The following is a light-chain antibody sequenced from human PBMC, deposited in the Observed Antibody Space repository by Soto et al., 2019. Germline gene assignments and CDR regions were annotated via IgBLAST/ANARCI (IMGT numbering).Light chain of an antibody. CDR2: ATS. J-gene: IGKJ4*01. V-gene: IGKV1-39*01. Sequence: DIQMTQSPSSLSASVADRVTITCRASQSISNYLNWYQQKPGKAPKLLIYATSSMQSGVPSRFSGSGYGTDFTLTISSLQPEDFATYYCQQSYSSPSGLTFGGGTKVDI. CDR3: QQSYSSPSGLT. CDR1: QSISNY.